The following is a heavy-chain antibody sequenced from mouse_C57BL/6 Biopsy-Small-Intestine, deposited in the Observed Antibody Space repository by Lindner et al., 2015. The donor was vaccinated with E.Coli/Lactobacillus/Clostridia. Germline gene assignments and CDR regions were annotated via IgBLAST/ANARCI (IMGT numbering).Heavy chain of an antibody. CDR3: ARHAVGPYRYFDV. D-gene: IGHD1-1*01. CDR1: GYSITSDY. V-gene: IGHV3-8*01. CDR2: IGYSGST. Sequence: VQLQESGPGLAKPSQTLSLTCSVTGYSITSDYWNWIRKFPGNKFEYMGYIGYSGSTYYNPSLKSRISITRDTSKNQYYLQLNSVTAEDTATYYCARHAVGPYRYFDVWGTGTTVTVSS. J-gene: IGHJ1*03.